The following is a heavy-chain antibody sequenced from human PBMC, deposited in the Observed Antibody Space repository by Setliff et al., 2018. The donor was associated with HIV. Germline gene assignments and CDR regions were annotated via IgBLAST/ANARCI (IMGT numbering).Heavy chain of an antibody. D-gene: IGHD1-26*01. Sequence: GASVKVSCKASGYTFSSYDINWVRQASGQGLEWMGWMNPKSGNTGYAQKFQGRVAITRNTSISTAYMELSSLRSEDTAVYYCARESEVGAGWYFDLWGRGTLVTVSS. V-gene: IGHV1-8*03. CDR2: MNPKSGNT. CDR3: ARESEVGAGWYFDL. CDR1: GYTFSSYD. J-gene: IGHJ2*01.